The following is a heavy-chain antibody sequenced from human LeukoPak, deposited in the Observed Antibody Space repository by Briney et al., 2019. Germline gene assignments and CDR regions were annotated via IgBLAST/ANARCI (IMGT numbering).Heavy chain of an antibody. J-gene: IGHJ4*02. CDR3: AKEDRDYYDSSGYVH. D-gene: IGHD3-22*01. V-gene: IGHV3-23*01. CDR1: GFTFSSYA. CDR2: ISDSGGST. Sequence: PGGSLRLSCAASGFTFSSYAMSWVRQAPGKGLEWVSAISDSGGSTYYADSVKGRFTISRDNSKNTLYLQMNSLRAEDTAVYYCAKEDRDYYDSSGYVHWGQGTLVTVSS.